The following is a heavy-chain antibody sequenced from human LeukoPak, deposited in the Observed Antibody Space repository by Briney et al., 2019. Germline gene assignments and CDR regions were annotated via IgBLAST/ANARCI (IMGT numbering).Heavy chain of an antibody. CDR1: GGSISSYY. D-gene: IGHD5/OR15-5a*01. Sequence: SETLSLTCTVSGGSISSYYWSWIRQPPGKGLEWIGYMYYSGSTNYNPSLKNRVTISVDTSKNQFSLKLSSVTAADTAVYYCASGSSTAKYYYGIDVWGRGTTVTVSS. V-gene: IGHV4-59*01. CDR3: ASGSSTAKYYYGIDV. J-gene: IGHJ6*02. CDR2: MYYSGST.